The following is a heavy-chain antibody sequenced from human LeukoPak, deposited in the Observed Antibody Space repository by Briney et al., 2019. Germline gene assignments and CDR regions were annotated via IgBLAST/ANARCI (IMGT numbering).Heavy chain of an antibody. Sequence: SETLSLTRTVSGGSVSSGSYYWSWIRQPPGKGLEWIGYIYYSGSTNYNPSLKSRVTISVDTSKNQFSLKLSSVTAADTAVYYCARNTPLNGMDVWGQGTTVTVSS. V-gene: IGHV4-61*01. J-gene: IGHJ6*02. CDR3: ARNTPLNGMDV. CDR1: GGSVSSGSYY. CDR2: IYYSGST.